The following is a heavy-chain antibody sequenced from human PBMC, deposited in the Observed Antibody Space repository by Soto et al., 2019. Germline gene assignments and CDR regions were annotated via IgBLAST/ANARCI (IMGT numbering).Heavy chain of an antibody. CDR2: INNGNGDT. Sequence: QVQLVQSGAEVKKPGASVKVSCKASGYSFTTYAMHWVRQAPGQGLEWMGWINNGNGDTKYSQNFQGRLTITRDTSASTAYMELSSLTSEDTAVYYSARDEDYWGQGTLVTVSS. J-gene: IGHJ4*02. CDR1: GYSFTTYA. CDR3: ARDEDY. V-gene: IGHV1-3*04.